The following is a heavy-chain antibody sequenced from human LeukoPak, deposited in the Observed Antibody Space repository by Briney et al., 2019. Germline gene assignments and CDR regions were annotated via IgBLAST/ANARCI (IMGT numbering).Heavy chain of an antibody. V-gene: IGHV3-7*01. D-gene: IGHD1-26*01. CDR3: MAESSAPWEGY. J-gene: IGHJ4*02. Sequence: GGSLRLSCSASGFTFSDYWMMWVRQAPGKGLEWVGNIRQDDSEKNYVDSVKGRFTISRDDAQNSLYLQMNSLRAEDTGVYYCMAESSAPWEGYWGQGALVTVSS. CDR2: IRQDDSEK. CDR1: GFTFSDYW.